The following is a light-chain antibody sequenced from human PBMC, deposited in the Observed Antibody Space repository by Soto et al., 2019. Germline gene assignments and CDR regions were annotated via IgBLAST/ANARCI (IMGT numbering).Light chain of an antibody. CDR1: QDIRND. V-gene: IGKV1-17*01. J-gene: IGKJ4*01. CDR3: LHQYNCPIT. Sequence: DIQMTQSPSSLSASVGDRVTITCRASQDIRNDLGWYQQKPGKAPKRLIFSASTLESGVPSRFSRGGFGAEFALTISSLQPEDFATYHCLHQYNCPITLGGGTKVEIK. CDR2: SAS.